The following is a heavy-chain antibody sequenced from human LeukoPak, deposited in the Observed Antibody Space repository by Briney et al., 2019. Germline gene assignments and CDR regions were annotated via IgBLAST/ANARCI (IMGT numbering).Heavy chain of an antibody. CDR3: ARLGYN. CDR2: IYSGETT. Sequence: GGSLRLSCTASGFTVTRNYMSWVRQAPGKGLEWVSAIYSGETTEYADSVKGRFTISRDSSKNTLYLQMNSLRTEDTAVYYCARLGYNWGQGTLVTVSS. D-gene: IGHD5-24*01. CDR1: GFTVTRNY. V-gene: IGHV3-53*01. J-gene: IGHJ4*02.